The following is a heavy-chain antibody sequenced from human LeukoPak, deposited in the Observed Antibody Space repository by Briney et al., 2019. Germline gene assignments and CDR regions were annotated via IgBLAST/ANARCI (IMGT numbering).Heavy chain of an antibody. V-gene: IGHV3-49*04. CDR3: TLSITMVRGVPDFDY. CDR1: GFTFGDYA. CDR2: IRSKAYGGTT. D-gene: IGHD3-10*01. Sequence: GGSLRLSCTASGFTFGDYAMSWVRQAPGKGVEGVGFIRSKAYGGTTEYAASVKGRFTIARDDSKSIAYLQMNSLKTEDTAVYYCTLSITMVRGVPDFDYWGQGTLVTVSS. J-gene: IGHJ4*02.